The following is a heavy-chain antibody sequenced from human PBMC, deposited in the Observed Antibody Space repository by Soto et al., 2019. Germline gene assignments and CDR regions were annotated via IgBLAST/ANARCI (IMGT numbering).Heavy chain of an antibody. CDR2: ILHHGYT. Sequence: SATLSLTCAVSSGSISSNNWWSWVRQPPGKGLDWIGEILHHGYTNYNPSLESRLDISVDESKNHFSLKLSSVTAADTAVYYCARNYYYRMDVWGKGTTVTVSS. J-gene: IGHJ6*04. CDR1: SGSISSNNW. V-gene: IGHV4-4*02. CDR3: ARNYYYRMDV.